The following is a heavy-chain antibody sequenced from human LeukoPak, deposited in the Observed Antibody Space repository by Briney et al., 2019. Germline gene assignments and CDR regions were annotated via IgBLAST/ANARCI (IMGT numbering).Heavy chain of an antibody. CDR2: IRYDGSNK. CDR3: VRGVPKTSYYYYYMDV. J-gene: IGHJ6*03. V-gene: IGHV3-30*02. Sequence: PGGSLRLSCAASGFTFSSYGMHWVRQAPGKGLEWVAFIRYDGSNKYYADSVKGRFTISRDNSKNTLYLQMNSQRAEDTAVYYCVRGVPKTSYYYYYMDVWGKGTSVTVSS. CDR1: GFTFSSYG. D-gene: IGHD4-11*01.